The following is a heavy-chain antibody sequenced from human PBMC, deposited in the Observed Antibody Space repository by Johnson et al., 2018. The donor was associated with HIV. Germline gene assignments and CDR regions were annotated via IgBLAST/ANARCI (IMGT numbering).Heavy chain of an antibody. CDR1: GFTFSSYG. Sequence: QVQLVESGGGLVQPGGSLRLSCAASGFTFSSYGMHWVRQAPGKGLEWVAFLRYDGSNKYYADSVKGRFTISRDNSTNTLYLQMTSLRAEDTAVYYCARGGVVTAIPHAFDIWGQGTMVTVSS. CDR3: ARGGVVTAIPHAFDI. D-gene: IGHD2-21*02. V-gene: IGHV3-30*02. J-gene: IGHJ3*02. CDR2: LRYDGSNK.